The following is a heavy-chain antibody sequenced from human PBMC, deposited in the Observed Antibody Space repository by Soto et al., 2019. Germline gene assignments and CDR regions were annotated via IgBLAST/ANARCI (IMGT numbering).Heavy chain of an antibody. J-gene: IGHJ4*01. Sequence: SETLSLTCSVSGDSIRNYYWSWVRQPPGKGLEWIGYIYDSGRTNYNPSLKSRVTISGDTPKNQFSLKLSSVTAADTAVYYCARGRKDSSGYLYYFDYWGQGTLVTVSS. D-gene: IGHD3-22*01. CDR3: ARGRKDSSGYLYYFDY. CDR2: IYDSGRT. V-gene: IGHV4-59*01. CDR1: GDSIRNYY.